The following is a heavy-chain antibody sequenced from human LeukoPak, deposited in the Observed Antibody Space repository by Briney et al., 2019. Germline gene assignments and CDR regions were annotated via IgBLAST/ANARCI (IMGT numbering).Heavy chain of an antibody. D-gene: IGHD6-13*01. CDR2: ISGSGGST. CDR1: GFTFSCYA. Sequence: GASLRLSCAASGFTFSCYAMSWVRQAPGKGLEWVSAISGSGGSTYYADSVKGRFTISRDNAKNSLYLQMNSLRAEDTAVYYCARDPRAASNFDYWGQGTLVTVSS. J-gene: IGHJ4*02. V-gene: IGHV3-23*01. CDR3: ARDPRAASNFDY.